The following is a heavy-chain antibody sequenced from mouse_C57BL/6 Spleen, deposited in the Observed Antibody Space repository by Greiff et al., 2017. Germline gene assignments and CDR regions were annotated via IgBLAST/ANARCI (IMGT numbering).Heavy chain of an antibody. CDR1: GYTFPSYW. V-gene: IGHV1-69*01. J-gene: IGHJ2*01. D-gene: IGHD4-1*01. CDR3: ARLTGTGYYFDY. Sequence: QVQLQQSGAELVMPGASVKLSCKASGYTFPSYWMRWVKQRPGQGLEWIGEIDPSDSYTNYNQKFKGKSTLTVDKSSSTAYMQLSSLTSEDSAVYYCARLTGTGYYFDYWGQGTTLTVSS. CDR2: IDPSDSYT.